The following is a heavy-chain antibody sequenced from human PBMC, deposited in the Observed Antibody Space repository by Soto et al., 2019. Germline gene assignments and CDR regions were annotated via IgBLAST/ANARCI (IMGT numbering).Heavy chain of an antibody. V-gene: IGHV4-39*01. D-gene: IGHD3-9*01. Sequence: SETLSLTCSVSGDSINSDKYYWGWIRQPPGKVLEWIGSIYFRGNTYYNPSLQTRVTISLDKSKSQFSLKLNSVTAADSAVYFCARLEGLATISYYFDFWGQGALVTVSS. CDR3: ARLEGLATISYYFDF. CDR2: IYFRGNT. J-gene: IGHJ4*02. CDR1: GDSINSDKYY.